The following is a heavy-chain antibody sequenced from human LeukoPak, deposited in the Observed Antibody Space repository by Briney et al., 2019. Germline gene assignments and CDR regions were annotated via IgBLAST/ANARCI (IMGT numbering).Heavy chain of an antibody. CDR3: AREPSSGYDAFDI. V-gene: IGHV6-1*01. Sequence: SQTLSLTCAISGDSVSSNSAAWNWIRQSPSRGLEWLGRTYYRSKWYNDYAVSVKSRMTINPDTSKDQFFLQLKSVTPEDTAVYYCAREPSSGYDAFDIWGQGTMVTVAS. CDR1: GDSVSSNSAA. CDR2: TYYRSKWYN. J-gene: IGHJ3*02. D-gene: IGHD6-19*01.